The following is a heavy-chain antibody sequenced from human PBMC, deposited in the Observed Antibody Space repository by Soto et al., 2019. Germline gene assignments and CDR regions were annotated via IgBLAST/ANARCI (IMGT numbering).Heavy chain of an antibody. D-gene: IGHD3-10*01. CDR2: IYHSGST. CDR1: GVSIDNDAYS. J-gene: IGHJ4*02. Sequence: SETLSLTCAVSGVSIDNDAYSWSWIRQPPGKGLEWIGNIYHSGSTYYNPSLRSRVSISIDTSKNQFSLKLRSVTAADTAVYYCARGDWDGSGRPNYFDSWGQGTLVTVSS. CDR3: ARGDWDGSGRPNYFDS. V-gene: IGHV4-30-2*01.